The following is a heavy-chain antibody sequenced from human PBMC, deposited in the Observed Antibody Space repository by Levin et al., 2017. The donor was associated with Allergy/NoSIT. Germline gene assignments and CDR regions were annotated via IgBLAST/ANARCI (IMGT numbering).Heavy chain of an antibody. Sequence: GESLKISCAASGFTVSSNYMSWVRQAPGKGLEWVSVIYSGGSTYYADSVKGRFTISRDNSKNTLYLQMNSLRAEDTAVYYCARDPGVGAVAAHRWLYYYYYGMDVWGQGTTVTVSS. CDR1: GFTVSSNY. CDR3: ARDPGVGAVAAHRWLYYYYYGMDV. J-gene: IGHJ6*02. D-gene: IGHD6-19*01. V-gene: IGHV3-66*01. CDR2: IYSGGST.